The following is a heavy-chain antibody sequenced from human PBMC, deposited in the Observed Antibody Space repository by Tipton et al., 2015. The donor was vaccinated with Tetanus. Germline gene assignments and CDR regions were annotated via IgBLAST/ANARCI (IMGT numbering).Heavy chain of an antibody. J-gene: IGHJ5*02. Sequence: SGPEVKKPGASVKVSCKASGYTFTSYDINWVRQATGQGLEWMGWMNPNSGNTGYAQKFQGRVTMTRNTSISTAYMELSSLRSEDTAVYYCARVATTVTTSRRANWFDPWGQGTLVTVSS. CDR1: GYTFTSYD. D-gene: IGHD4-17*01. CDR2: MNPNSGNT. V-gene: IGHV1-8*01. CDR3: ARVATTVTTSRRANWFDP.